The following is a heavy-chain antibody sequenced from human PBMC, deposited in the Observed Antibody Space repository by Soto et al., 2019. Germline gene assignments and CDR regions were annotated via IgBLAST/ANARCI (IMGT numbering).Heavy chain of an antibody. J-gene: IGHJ5*02. Sequence: EVQLLESGGALVQPGGSLGLSCAGSGFTFSTYSMNWVRQAPGKGLEWVSGIYGNGGGTFYADSVKGRFTISRDNSKNTLYLQMNSLRAEDTAVYYCAREGYSYGRNWFDPWGQGTLVTVSS. CDR2: IYGNGGGT. CDR3: AREGYSYGRNWFDP. D-gene: IGHD5-18*01. CDR1: GFTFSTYS. V-gene: IGHV3-23*01.